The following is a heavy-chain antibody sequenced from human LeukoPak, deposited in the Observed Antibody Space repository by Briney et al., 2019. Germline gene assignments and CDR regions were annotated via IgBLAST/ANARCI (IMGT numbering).Heavy chain of an antibody. CDR1: GGXISSYY. V-gene: IGHV4-59*08. CDR3: ARLEYSSSWYLSY. CDR2: IYYSGST. Sequence: SETLSLTCTVSGGXISSYYWSWIRQPPGKGLEWIGYIYYSGSTNSNPSLKSRVTISVDTSKNQFSLKLSSVTAADTAMYYCARLEYSSSWYLSYWGQGTLVTVSS. D-gene: IGHD6-13*01. J-gene: IGHJ4*02.